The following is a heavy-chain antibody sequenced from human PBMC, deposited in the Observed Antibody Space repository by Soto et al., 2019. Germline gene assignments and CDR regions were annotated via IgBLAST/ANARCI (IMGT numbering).Heavy chain of an antibody. V-gene: IGHV3-30*03. Sequence: QVQLVESGGGVVQPGRSLRLSCAVSGFTVSTYGMHWVRQAPGKGLEWVAVISRDGGTKYYADSAKGRFTISKDNSRNTLFLEMNSLRGDDLAVYYGTAEVASGYWGQGTLVTVSS. CDR3: TAEVASGY. CDR1: GFTVSTYG. D-gene: IGHD2-21*02. J-gene: IGHJ4*02. CDR2: ISRDGGTK.